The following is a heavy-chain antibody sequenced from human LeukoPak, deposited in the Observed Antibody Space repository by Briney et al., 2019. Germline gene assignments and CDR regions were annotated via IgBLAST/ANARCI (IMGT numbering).Heavy chain of an antibody. V-gene: IGHV4-30-4*01. D-gene: IGHD6-13*01. CDR1: GGSISSGDYY. J-gene: IGHJ4*02. CDR2: IYYSGST. Sequence: SQTLSLTCTVSGGSISSGDYYWSWIRQPPGKGLEWIGYIYYSGSTNYNPSLKSRVTISVDTSKNQFSLKLSSVTAADTAVYYCARDPGIAAAPDYWGQGTLVTVSS. CDR3: ARDPGIAAAPDY.